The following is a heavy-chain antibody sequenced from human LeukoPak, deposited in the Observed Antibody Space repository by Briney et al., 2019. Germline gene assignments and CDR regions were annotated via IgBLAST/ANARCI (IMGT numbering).Heavy chain of an antibody. CDR2: IYYSGST. V-gene: IGHV4-59*01. CDR1: GGSINSYY. Sequence: SETLSLTCTVSGGSINSYYWSWIRQPPGKGLEWIGYIYYSGSTNYNPSLKSRVTISVDTPKNQFSLKLSSVTAADTAVYYCARGYGSGSYNNFNQWGQGLLVAVSS. D-gene: IGHD3-10*01. J-gene: IGHJ4*02. CDR3: ARGYGSGSYNNFNQ.